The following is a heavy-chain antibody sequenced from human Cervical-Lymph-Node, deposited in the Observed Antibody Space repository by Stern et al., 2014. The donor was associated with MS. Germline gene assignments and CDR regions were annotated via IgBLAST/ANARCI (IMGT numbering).Heavy chain of an antibody. CDR1: GYTFTSYA. CDR2: INTNIGSP. CDR3: ARRQPTRHGSWYLGLFDY. V-gene: IGHV7-4-1*02. D-gene: IGHD6-13*01. Sequence: QVQLGQSGSELKKPGASVKVSCKASGYTFTSYAMNWVRQAPGQGLEWMGWINTNIGSPTYAQGFTGRFVFSLDTSVSTAYLQISSLKAEDTAVYYCARRQPTRHGSWYLGLFDYWGQGTLVTVSS. J-gene: IGHJ4*02.